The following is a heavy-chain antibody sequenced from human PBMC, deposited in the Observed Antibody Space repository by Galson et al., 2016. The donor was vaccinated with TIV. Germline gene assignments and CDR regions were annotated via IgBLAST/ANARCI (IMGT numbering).Heavy chain of an antibody. Sequence: SLRLSCAAPGFSFSAYWMNWVRQAPGEGLELVAKIKGDGSETDYVDSVKGRFIVSRDNAKNSVFLQMNSLRAEDTAVYYCAKDGYWSFDSWGQGTLVTVSS. V-gene: IGHV3-7*03. CDR1: GFSFSAYW. D-gene: IGHD2-8*02. CDR2: IKGDGSET. J-gene: IGHJ4*02. CDR3: AKDGYWSFDS.